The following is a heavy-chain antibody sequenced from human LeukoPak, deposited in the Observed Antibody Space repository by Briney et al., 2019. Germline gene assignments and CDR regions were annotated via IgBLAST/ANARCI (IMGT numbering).Heavy chain of an antibody. D-gene: IGHD4-11*01. CDR1: GYTFTGYY. CDR3: ARGLTTPYYYYYMDV. V-gene: IGHV1-2*02. CDR2: IYPNSGGT. Sequence: ASVKVSCKASGYTFTGYYMHWVRQAPGQGLEWMGWIYPNSGGTNYAQKFQGRVTMTRDTSISTAYMELSRLRSDDTAVYYCARGLTTPYYYYYMDVWGKGTTVTVSS. J-gene: IGHJ6*03.